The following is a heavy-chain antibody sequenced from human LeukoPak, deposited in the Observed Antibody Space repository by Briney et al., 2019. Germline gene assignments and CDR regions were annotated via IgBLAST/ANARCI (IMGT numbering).Heavy chain of an antibody. D-gene: IGHD5-24*01. J-gene: IGHJ4*02. Sequence: AGGSLRLSCAASGFTFSSHGMSWVRQAPGKGREWVSGISGSGDTTYYADSVKGRFTISRDNSKNTLYLQMNSLRVEDTAVFYCAKDDAWLQYNYWGQGTLVTVSS. CDR2: ISGSGDTT. CDR1: GFTFSSHG. V-gene: IGHV3-23*01. CDR3: AKDDAWLQYNY.